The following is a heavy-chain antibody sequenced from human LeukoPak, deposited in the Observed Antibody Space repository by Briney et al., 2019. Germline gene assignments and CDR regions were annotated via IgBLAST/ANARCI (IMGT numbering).Heavy chain of an antibody. CDR3: ARLGMIQAYSTEDY. CDR1: GFTVSSNY. D-gene: IGHD6-13*01. Sequence: GGSLRLSCAASGFTVSSNYMSWVRRAPGKGLEWVSVTYSGSDTYYADSVKGRFTISRDNSKNTLYLQMNSLRAEDTAVYYCARLGMIQAYSTEDYWGQGTLVTVSS. J-gene: IGHJ4*02. CDR2: TYSGSDT. V-gene: IGHV3-53*01.